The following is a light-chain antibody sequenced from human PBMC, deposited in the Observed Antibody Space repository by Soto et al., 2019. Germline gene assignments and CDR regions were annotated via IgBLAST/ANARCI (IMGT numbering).Light chain of an antibody. CDR2: GNS. Sequence: QSVLTQPPSVSGAPGQRVTVSCTGSSSNIGARYEVHGYQQLPGTSPKLLIYGNSNRPSGVPDRFSGSKSGTSASLAITGLQAEDEADYYCQSYDSSLSGYVFGTGTKVTVL. J-gene: IGLJ1*01. V-gene: IGLV1-40*01. CDR3: QSYDSSLSGYV. CDR1: SSNIGARYE.